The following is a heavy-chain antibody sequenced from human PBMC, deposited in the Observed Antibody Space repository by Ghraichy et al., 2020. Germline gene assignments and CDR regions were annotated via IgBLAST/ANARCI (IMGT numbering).Heavy chain of an antibody. Sequence: SETLSLTCTVSGDSVSSNRYYWSWIRQPTGKGLEWIAYIYYTGDNDYNSSLRSRVTISLDTSKNQFSLQVRSVTAADTAVYYCARDEEWRGYFDLWGRGTLVTVSS. CDR1: GDSVSSNRYY. V-gene: IGHV4-61*01. CDR3: ARDEEWRGYFDL. D-gene: IGHD3-3*01. CDR2: IYYTGDN. J-gene: IGHJ2*01.